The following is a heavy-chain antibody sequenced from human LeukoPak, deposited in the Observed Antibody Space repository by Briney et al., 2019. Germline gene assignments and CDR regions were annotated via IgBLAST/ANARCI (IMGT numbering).Heavy chain of an antibody. V-gene: IGHV3-64*01. J-gene: IGHJ4*02. CDR3: ARVSNNYCVDY. CDR2: ISDSGGST. D-gene: IGHD2-21*01. CDR1: GFTFSNYA. Sequence: GGSLRLSCVASGFTFSNYAMQWVREAPGKGLEYVSAISDSGGSTYYANSVTGRFTISRDNSKNTPYLQMGSLRADDMALYYCARVSNNYCVDYWGQGTLVTVSS.